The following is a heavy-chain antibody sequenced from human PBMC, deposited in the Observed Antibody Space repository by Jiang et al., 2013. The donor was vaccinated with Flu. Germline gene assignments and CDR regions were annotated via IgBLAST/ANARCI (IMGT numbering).Heavy chain of an antibody. J-gene: IGHJ4*02. D-gene: IGHD2-21*02. V-gene: IGHV1-3*01. Sequence: EVKKPGASVKVSCKASGYTFTSYAMHWVRQAPGQRLEWMGWINAGNGNTKYSQKFQGRVTITRDTSASTAYMELSSLRSEDTAVYYCARVLAYCGGDCYFDYWGQGTLVTVSS. CDR2: INAGNGNT. CDR3: ARVLAYCGGDCYFDY. CDR1: GYTFTSYA.